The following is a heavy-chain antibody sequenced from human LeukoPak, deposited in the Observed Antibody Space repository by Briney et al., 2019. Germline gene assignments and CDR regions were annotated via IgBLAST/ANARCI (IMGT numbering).Heavy chain of an antibody. CDR2: ISYDGSNE. CDR3: ARDLSRSSSYYGMDV. V-gene: IGHV3-30-3*01. J-gene: IGHJ6*02. Sequence: GRSLRLSCAASGFTFSNYAMHWVRQAPGKGLEWVAVISYDGSNEYYADSVKGRFTISRDNSKNTLYLQMNSLRAEDTAVFYCARDLSRSSSYYGMDVWGQGTTVTVSS. D-gene: IGHD1-26*01. CDR1: GFTFSNYA.